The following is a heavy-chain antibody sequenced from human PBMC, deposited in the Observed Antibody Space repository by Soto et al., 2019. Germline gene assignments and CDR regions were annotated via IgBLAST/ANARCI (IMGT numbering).Heavy chain of an antibody. CDR3: ARGHSYCTNGVCYYYYGMDV. V-gene: IGHV3-13*01. J-gene: IGHJ6*02. D-gene: IGHD2-8*01. CDR1: GFTFSSYD. Sequence: GGSLGLSCAASGFTFSSYDMHWARQATGKGLEWVSAIGTAGDTYYPGSVKGRFTISRENAKNSLYLQMNSLRAGDTAVYYCARGHSYCTNGVCYYYYGMDVWGQGTTVTVSS. CDR2: IGTAGDT.